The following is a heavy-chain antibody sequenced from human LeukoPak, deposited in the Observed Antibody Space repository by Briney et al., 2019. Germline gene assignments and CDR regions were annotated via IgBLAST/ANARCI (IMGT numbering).Heavy chain of an antibody. V-gene: IGHV4-34*01. J-gene: IGHJ4*02. CDR3: ARLVPEKFYEWDPEGYFDY. Sequence: SETLSLTCAVSGEPFSGYYWTWIRQSPGKGLEWIGQINRDGRTKYKPSLKSRVTLSIDTSKNHFSLNLTLVTAADTAVYYCARLVPEKFYEWDPEGYFDYWGQGTLVTVSS. CDR2: INRDGRT. CDR1: GEPFSGYY. D-gene: IGHD3-3*01.